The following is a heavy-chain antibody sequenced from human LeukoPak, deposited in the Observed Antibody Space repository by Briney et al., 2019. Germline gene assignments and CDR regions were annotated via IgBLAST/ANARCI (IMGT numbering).Heavy chain of an antibody. CDR2: IIPTFGTA. D-gene: IGHD3-10*01. CDR1: RGTFSSYA. V-gene: IGHV1-69*13. CDR3: ARDLAMVRGARYRPYNWFDP. Sequence: ASVKVSCKTSRGTFSSYALIWVRQAPGQGLEWMGGIIPTFGTAAYAQKFQGRVTISADESTSTAYMELSSLTSEGTAAYYCARDLAMVRGARYRPYNWFDPWGQGTLVTVSS. J-gene: IGHJ5*02.